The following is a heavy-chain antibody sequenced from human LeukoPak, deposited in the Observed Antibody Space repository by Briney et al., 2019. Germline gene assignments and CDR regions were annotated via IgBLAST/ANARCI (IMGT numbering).Heavy chain of an antibody. D-gene: IGHD3-3*01. CDR1: GYTFTSYD. Sequence: ASVKVSCKXSGYTFTSYDINWVRQATGQGLEWMGWMNPNSGNTGYSQKFQGRVTITRNTSISTAYMELSSLRSEDTAVYYCARGSYYDFWSGYYGYMDVWGKGTTVTVSS. V-gene: IGHV1-8*03. CDR2: MNPNSGNT. J-gene: IGHJ6*03. CDR3: ARGSYYDFWSGYYGYMDV.